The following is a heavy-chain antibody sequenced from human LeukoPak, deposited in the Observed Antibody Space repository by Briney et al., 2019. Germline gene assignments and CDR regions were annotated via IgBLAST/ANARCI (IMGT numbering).Heavy chain of an antibody. CDR2: INSDGSST. CDR3: ARRYSSSWYAFDI. V-gene: IGHV3-74*01. Sequence: GGSLRLSCAASGFTFSSYWMHWGRPAPGKGLVWVSRINSDGSSTSYADSVKGRFTISRDNAKNTLYMQMNSLRAEDTGVYYCARRYSSSWYAFDIWGQGTMVTVSS. J-gene: IGHJ3*02. CDR1: GFTFSSYW. D-gene: IGHD6-13*01.